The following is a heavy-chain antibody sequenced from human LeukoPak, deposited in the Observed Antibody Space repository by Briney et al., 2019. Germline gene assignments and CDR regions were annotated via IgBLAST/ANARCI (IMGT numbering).Heavy chain of an antibody. V-gene: IGHV4-38-2*01. CDR2: MYHSGNT. Sequence: SETLSLTCAVSGYSISRGYYWGWIRQSPEKGLELIWNMYHSGNTYYNTSLKSRVAISVDTSKNQFSLKLSSVTAADTAVYYCASGPYGSGSKIDNWGQGTLVTVSS. J-gene: IGHJ4*02. CDR1: GYSISRGYY. D-gene: IGHD3-10*01. CDR3: ASGPYGSGSKIDN.